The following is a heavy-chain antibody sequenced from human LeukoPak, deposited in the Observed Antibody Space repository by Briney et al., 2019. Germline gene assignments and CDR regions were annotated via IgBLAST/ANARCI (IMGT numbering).Heavy chain of an antibody. CDR2: IWYDGGIK. J-gene: IGHJ4*02. CDR1: GFTFGTYV. CDR3: ASPGDDF. D-gene: IGHD3-10*01. V-gene: IGHV3-33*01. Sequence: GTSLRLSCATSGFTFGTYVMHWVRQAPGKGLEWVAVIWYDGGIKYYADSVKGRFTISRDNSKNTLFLQMNSLRAEDTAVYHCASPGDDFWGQGTLVTVSS.